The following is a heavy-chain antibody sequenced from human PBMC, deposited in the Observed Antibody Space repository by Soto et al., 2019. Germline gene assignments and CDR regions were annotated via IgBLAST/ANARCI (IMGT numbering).Heavy chain of an antibody. V-gene: IGHV4-59*08. D-gene: IGHD6-13*01. CDR3: ARRYSSSFDN. CDR2: IYYSGST. Sequence: KTSETLSLTCTVAGGSISSYFWSWIRQPPGKALEWIGYIYYSGSTNYNPSLKSRVTISVDTSKNQFSLKLSSVTAADTAVYCCARRYSSSFDNRGQGTVLTLSS. J-gene: IGHJ4*02. CDR1: GGSISSYF.